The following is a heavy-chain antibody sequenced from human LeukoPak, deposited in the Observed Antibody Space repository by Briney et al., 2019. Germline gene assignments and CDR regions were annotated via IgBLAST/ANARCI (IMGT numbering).Heavy chain of an antibody. CDR3: AGLVGRYSSGLYYYYFDY. D-gene: IGHD3-22*01. Sequence: SETLSLTCAVYGGSFNGYSWSWIRQPPGKGLEWIGEINHSGSTNYNPSLKSRVTISVDTSKNQFSLKLSSVTAADTAVYYCAGLVGRYSSGLYYYYFDYWGQGTLVTVSS. CDR2: INHSGST. CDR1: GGSFNGYS. V-gene: IGHV4-34*01. J-gene: IGHJ4*02.